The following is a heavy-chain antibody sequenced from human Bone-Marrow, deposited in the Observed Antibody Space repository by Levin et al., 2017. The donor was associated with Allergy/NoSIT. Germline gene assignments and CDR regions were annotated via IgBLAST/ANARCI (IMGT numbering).Heavy chain of an antibody. V-gene: IGHV3-23*01. CDR2: MSGSGGRT. Sequence: ETLSLTCAASGFTFSRYAMAWVRQAPGQGLEWVSGMSGSGGRTVYADSVKGRFTISRDNSKNIMYLQMNSLRVEDTALYYCAREDNRNYDYWGQGTLVTVSS. J-gene: IGHJ4*02. D-gene: IGHD1-7*01. CDR3: AREDNRNYDY. CDR1: GFTFSRYA.